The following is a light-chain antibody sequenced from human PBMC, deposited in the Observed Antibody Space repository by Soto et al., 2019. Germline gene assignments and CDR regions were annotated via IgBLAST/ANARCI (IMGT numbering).Light chain of an antibody. CDR1: ESLFGF. V-gene: IGKV3-15*01. Sequence: DIVLTQSPATLSVSPGDRVTLSCSSSESLFGFLAWYQQKPGQAPRLLMYGVSTRATGIPARFSGGGSATDFTLTISSLHSEDSAFYFCQRYNDWPFASGMGTRLEI. J-gene: IGKJ2*01. CDR2: GVS. CDR3: QRYNDWPFA.